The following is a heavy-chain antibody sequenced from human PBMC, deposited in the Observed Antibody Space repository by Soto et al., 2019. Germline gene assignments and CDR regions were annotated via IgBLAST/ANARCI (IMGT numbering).Heavy chain of an antibody. CDR2: IYYSVST. V-gene: IGHV4-59*01. CDR3: ASGYDNDGNDY. D-gene: IGHD5-12*01. Sequence: QVQLQESGPGLVKPSETLSLTCTVSGGSISSYYWSWIRQPPGKGLEWIGYIYYSVSTNYNPSLMSRVTISVDTSKNQFSLKLSSVTAADTAVYYCASGYDNDGNDYWGQGTLVTVSS. CDR1: GGSISSYY. J-gene: IGHJ4*02.